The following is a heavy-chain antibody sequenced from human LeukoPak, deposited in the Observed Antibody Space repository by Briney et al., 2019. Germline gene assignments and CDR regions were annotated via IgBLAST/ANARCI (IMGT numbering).Heavy chain of an antibody. Sequence: QPGRSLRLSCAASGFTFDDYAMHWVRQAPGKGLEWVSGISWNSGSIGYADSVKGRFTISRDNAKNSLYLQINSLRAEDTALYHCARNRGSNYDYYAMDVWGQGTTVTVSS. V-gene: IGHV3-9*01. D-gene: IGHD1/OR15-1a*01. CDR3: ARNRGSNYDYYAMDV. J-gene: IGHJ6*02. CDR1: GFTFDDYA. CDR2: ISWNSGSI.